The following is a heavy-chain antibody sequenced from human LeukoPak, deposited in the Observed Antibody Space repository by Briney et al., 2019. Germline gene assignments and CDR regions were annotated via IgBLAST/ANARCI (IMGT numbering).Heavy chain of an antibody. Sequence: PGGSLRLSCAASGFTFSNNWMSWVRQTRGKGLEWVAKIKPDGSEKSYVDVVKGQFPISRDNAKNTLYLQMSGLRAEDTAVYYCSKETYYYDSNGYYYVPYYFDYWGQGTLVTVSS. J-gene: IGHJ4*02. CDR3: SKETYYYDSNGYYYVPYYFDY. CDR2: IKPDGSEK. CDR1: GFTFSNNW. V-gene: IGHV3-7*03. D-gene: IGHD3-22*01.